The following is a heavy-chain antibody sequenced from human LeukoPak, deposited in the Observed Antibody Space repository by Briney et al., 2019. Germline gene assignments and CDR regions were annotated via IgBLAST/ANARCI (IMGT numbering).Heavy chain of an antibody. CDR3: ARAALGYCSGGSCRNDAFDI. V-gene: IGHV4-34*01. Sequence: PSETLSLTCAVYGGSFSGYYWSWIRQPPGKGLEWIGEINHSGSTNYNPSLKSRVTISVDTSKNQSSLKLSSVTAADTAVYYCARAALGYCSGGSCRNDAFDIWGQGTMVTVSS. CDR2: INHSGST. D-gene: IGHD2-15*01. CDR1: GGSFSGYY. J-gene: IGHJ3*02.